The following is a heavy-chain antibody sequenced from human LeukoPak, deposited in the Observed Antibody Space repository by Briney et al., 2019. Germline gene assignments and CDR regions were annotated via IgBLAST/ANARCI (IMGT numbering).Heavy chain of an antibody. Sequence: GGPLRLSCAASGFTFSSYSMNWVRQAPGKGLEWVSSISSSSSYIYYADSVKGRFTISRDNAKNSLYLQMNSLRAEDTAVYYCARDVRFLEWPFDYWGQGTLVTVSS. CDR1: GFTFSSYS. CDR2: ISSSSSYI. CDR3: ARDVRFLEWPFDY. J-gene: IGHJ4*02. D-gene: IGHD3-3*01. V-gene: IGHV3-21*01.